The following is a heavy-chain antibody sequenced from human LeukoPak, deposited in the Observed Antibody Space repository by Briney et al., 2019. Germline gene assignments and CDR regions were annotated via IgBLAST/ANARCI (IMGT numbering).Heavy chain of an antibody. CDR1: GFTFSSYA. Sequence: PGGSLRLSCAAPGFTFSSYAMHWVRQAPGKGLEWVAVISYDGGNKYYADSVKGRFTISRDNSKNTLYLQMNSLRAEDTAVYYCASLVPLAAAPVYRGQFDTALDYWGQGTLVTVSS. D-gene: IGHD6-13*01. CDR2: ISYDGGNK. CDR3: ASLVPLAAAPVYRGQFDTALDY. J-gene: IGHJ4*02. V-gene: IGHV3-30-3*01.